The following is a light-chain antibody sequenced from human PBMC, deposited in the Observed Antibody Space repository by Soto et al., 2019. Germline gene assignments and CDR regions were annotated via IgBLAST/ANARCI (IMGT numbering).Light chain of an antibody. Sequence: EIVLTQSPGTLSLSPGERATLSCRASQSVSNNYLAWYQQKPGQAPRLLIYGASNRATGIPDRFSGSWSGKDFTLTISRLEPEDFAVYYCQQYGSSGTFGQGTKVEIK. CDR1: QSVSNNY. J-gene: IGKJ1*01. CDR2: GAS. CDR3: QQYGSSGT. V-gene: IGKV3-20*01.